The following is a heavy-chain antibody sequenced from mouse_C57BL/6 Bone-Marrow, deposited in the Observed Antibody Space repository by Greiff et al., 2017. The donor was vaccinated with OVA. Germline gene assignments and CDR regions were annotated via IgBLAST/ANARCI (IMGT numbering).Heavy chain of an antibody. V-gene: IGHV1-59*01. Sequence: QVQLQHPGAELVRPGTSVKLSCKASGYTFTSYWMHWVKQRPGQGLEWIGVIDPSDSYTNYNQKFKGKATLTVDTSSSTAYMQLSSLTSEDSAVYYCALYGNYRAYWGQGTLVTVSA. D-gene: IGHD2-1*01. CDR3: ALYGNYRAY. CDR2: IDPSDSYT. CDR1: GYTFTSYW. J-gene: IGHJ3*01.